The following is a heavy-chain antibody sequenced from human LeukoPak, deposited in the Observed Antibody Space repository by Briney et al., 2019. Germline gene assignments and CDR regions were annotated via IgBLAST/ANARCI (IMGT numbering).Heavy chain of an antibody. J-gene: IGHJ6*02. V-gene: IGHV1-46*01. Sequence: ASAKVSCKASGCTFTSYYMHWLRQAPGQGREWMGVINPSVGSTSNAQKFQGRVTMTRDKSTSTVYMELSRLRSEDTAVYYCARDLSSSSDSSYYYGMDVWGQGTTVTVSS. D-gene: IGHD6-6*01. CDR1: GCTFTSYY. CDR3: ARDLSSSSDSSYYYGMDV. CDR2: INPSVGST.